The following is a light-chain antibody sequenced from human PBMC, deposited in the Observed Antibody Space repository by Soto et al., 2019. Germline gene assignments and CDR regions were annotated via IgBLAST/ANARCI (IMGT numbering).Light chain of an antibody. CDR1: QGITNR. V-gene: IGKV1D-12*01. J-gene: IGKJ5*01. CDR3: QRANSFPIT. Sequence: GDRVTITCRASQGITNRLAWYQQKPGKAPKLLIYEASSLQSGVPSRIGGSGSGTDFTLTISSLQPEDFATYYCQRANSFPITFGQGTRLEIK. CDR2: EAS.